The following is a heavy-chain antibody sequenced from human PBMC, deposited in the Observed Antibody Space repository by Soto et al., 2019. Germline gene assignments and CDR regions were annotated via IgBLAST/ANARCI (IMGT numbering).Heavy chain of an antibody. CDR2: IYYGGTT. D-gene: IGHD2-21*01. Sequence: LETLSPTCTVSGCSFSPNYWAWIRQPPGKGLEWIGYIYYGGTTSYNPSLKSRVTITLETSKSQFSLRLTSVTASDTAVYYCASLGAYYQSLDPWGQGTAVTVSS. CDR3: ASLGAYYQSLDP. CDR1: GCSFSPNY. V-gene: IGHV4-59*08. J-gene: IGHJ5*02.